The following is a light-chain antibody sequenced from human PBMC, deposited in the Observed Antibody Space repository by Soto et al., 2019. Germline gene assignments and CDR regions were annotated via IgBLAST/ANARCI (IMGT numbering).Light chain of an antibody. V-gene: IGLV2-11*01. CDR2: DVT. J-gene: IGLJ2*01. CDR3: CSYAGTDTFVI. Sequence: QSVLTQPRSVSGSPRQSVTISCTGTSSDVGAYNYVSWYQQHPGKAPKLMIYDVTKRPSGVPDRFSGSKSGNTASLTISGLQAEDEADYYCCSYAGTDTFVIFGGGTKVTVL. CDR1: SSDVGAYNY.